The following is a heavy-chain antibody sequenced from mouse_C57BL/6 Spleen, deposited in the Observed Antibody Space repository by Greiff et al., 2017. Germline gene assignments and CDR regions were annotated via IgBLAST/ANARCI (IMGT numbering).Heavy chain of an antibody. J-gene: IGHJ4*01. CDR2: IYPSDSET. CDR1: GYTFTSYW. D-gene: IGHD4-1*01. CDR3: ARGLGRAMDY. V-gene: IGHV1-61*01. Sequence: QVQLQQSGAELVRPGSSVKLSCKASGYTFTSYWMDWVKQRPGQGLEWIGNIYPSDSETHYNQKFKDKATLTVDKSSSTAYMQLSSLTSEDSAVYYCARGLGRAMDYWGQGTSVTVSS.